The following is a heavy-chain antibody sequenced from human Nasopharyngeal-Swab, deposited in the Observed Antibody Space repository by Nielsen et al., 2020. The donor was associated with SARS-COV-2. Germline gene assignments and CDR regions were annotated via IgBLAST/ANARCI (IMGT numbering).Heavy chain of an antibody. CDR2: ISSSSSTI. V-gene: IGHV3-48*04. CDR1: GFTFSSYS. J-gene: IGHJ3*02. Sequence: GGSLRLSCAASGFTFSSYSMNWVRQAPGKGLEWASYISSSSSTIYYADSVKGRFTISRDNAKNSLYLQMNSLRAEDTAVYYCARRVRFRELKNDAFDIWGQGTMVTVSS. CDR3: ARRVRFRELKNDAFDI. D-gene: IGHD3-10*01.